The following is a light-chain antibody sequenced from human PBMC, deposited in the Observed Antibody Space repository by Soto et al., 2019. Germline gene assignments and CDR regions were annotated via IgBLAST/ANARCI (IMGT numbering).Light chain of an antibody. V-gene: IGLV2-14*03. CDR3: RSWTSGATYV. Sequence: QSALTQPASVSVSPGQSITISCAGTSSDVGAYNYVSWYQHHPGKAPKLMIYDVNNRPSGDSNRFSGSKSGNTASLTISGLQAEDEADYYCRSWTSGATYVFASGTRGPRP. CDR1: SSDVGAYNY. CDR2: DVN. J-gene: IGLJ1*01.